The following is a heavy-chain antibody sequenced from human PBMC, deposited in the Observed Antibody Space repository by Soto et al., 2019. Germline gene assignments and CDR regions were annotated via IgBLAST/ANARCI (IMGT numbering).Heavy chain of an antibody. J-gene: IGHJ6*03. CDR1: AFTFTNAW. V-gene: IGHV3-15*01. Sequence: EAQLVESGGGLVTPGGSLRLSCAVSAFTFTNAWMTWVRQAPGKGLEWVGRIIRNSDGGTTNYAARVRGRFTISRDDSKATLFLQMNSLETEDRVVYYCTTEYFYYMDVWGKGTTVTVSS. CDR3: TTEYFYYMDV. CDR2: IIRNSDGGTT.